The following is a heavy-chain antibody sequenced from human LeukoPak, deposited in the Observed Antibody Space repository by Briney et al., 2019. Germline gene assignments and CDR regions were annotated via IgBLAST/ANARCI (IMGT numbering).Heavy chain of an antibody. CDR1: GFTFSSYG. CDR3: AKIPLNIVVVPAERDDAFDI. D-gene: IGHD2-2*01. J-gene: IGHJ3*02. CDR2: IRYDGSNK. V-gene: IGHV3-30*02. Sequence: GGSLRLSCAASGFTFSSYGMHWVRQAPGKGLEWVAFIRYDGSNKYYADSVKGRFTISRDNSKNTLYLQMNSLRAEDTAVYYCAKIPLNIVVVPAERDDAFDIWGQGTMVTVSS.